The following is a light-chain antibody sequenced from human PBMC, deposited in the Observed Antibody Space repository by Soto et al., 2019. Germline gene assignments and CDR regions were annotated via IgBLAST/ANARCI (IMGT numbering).Light chain of an antibody. J-gene: IGKJ4*01. CDR2: GAS. CDR1: QSVSSTY. Sequence: EIVLTQSPGTLSLSPGERATLSCRASQSVSSTYLAWYQQKPRQAPRLLIYGASSTATGIPDRFSGSGSGTDFTLTISRLEPEDFAVYYCQHYGSLVLTFGGGTKVEIK. CDR3: QHYGSLVLT. V-gene: IGKV3-20*01.